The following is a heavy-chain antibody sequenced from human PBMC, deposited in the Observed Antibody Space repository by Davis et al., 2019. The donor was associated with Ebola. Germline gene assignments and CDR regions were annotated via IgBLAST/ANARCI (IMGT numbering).Heavy chain of an antibody. CDR2: INPSGGST. D-gene: IGHD4-17*01. Sequence: AASVKVSCKASGYTFTSYAMHWVRQAPGQGLEWMGIINPSGGSTSYAQKFQGRVTMTRDTSTSTVYMDLRNLRSDDTAFYYCARDDDYGDYGGFDPWGQGTLVTVSS. V-gene: IGHV1-46*01. CDR1: GYTFTSYA. J-gene: IGHJ5*02. CDR3: ARDDDYGDYGGFDP.